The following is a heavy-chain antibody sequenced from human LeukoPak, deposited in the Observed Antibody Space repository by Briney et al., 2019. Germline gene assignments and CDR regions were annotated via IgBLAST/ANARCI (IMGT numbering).Heavy chain of an antibody. V-gene: IGHV4-31*03. Sequence: SQTLSLTCTVSGVSISSGGYYWSWIRQHPGKGLEWIGYIYYSGSTYYNPSLKSRVTISVDTSKNQFSLKLSSVTAADTAVYYCARSRGYNWNDPDRYFDYWGQGTLVTVSS. CDR2: IYYSGST. J-gene: IGHJ4*02. CDR3: ARSRGYNWNDPDRYFDY. CDR1: GVSISSGGYY. D-gene: IGHD1-20*01.